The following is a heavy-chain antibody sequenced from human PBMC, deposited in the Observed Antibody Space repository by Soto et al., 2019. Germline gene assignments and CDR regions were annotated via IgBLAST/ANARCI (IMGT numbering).Heavy chain of an antibody. CDR3: ARTVGSGSPDFDY. CDR1: GASITSDGYY. CDR2: IYYSGNS. J-gene: IGHJ4*02. D-gene: IGHD3-10*01. Sequence: SETLSLTCSVSGASITSDGYYWSWIRQFPGKGLEWIGHIYYSGNSYYNLSLGSRLLISVDTSKNQFSLKLSSVTAADSAVYYCARTVGSGSPDFDYWGQGILVTVSS. V-gene: IGHV4-31*03.